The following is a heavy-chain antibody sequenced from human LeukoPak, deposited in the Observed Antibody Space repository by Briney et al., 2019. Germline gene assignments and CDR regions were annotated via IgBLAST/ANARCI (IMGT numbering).Heavy chain of an antibody. J-gene: IGHJ6*03. D-gene: IGHD5-18*01. V-gene: IGHV3-74*01. Sequence: PGGFLRLSCAASGFTFKNYWMHWVRQAPGKGPVWVSRINDGGSSTTYADSVKGRFTISRDDAKNTLYLQMNSLRAEDTAVYYCARDDTAMGYYYYMDVWGKGTTVTVSS. CDR1: GFTFKNYW. CDR2: INDGGSST. CDR3: ARDDTAMGYYYYMDV.